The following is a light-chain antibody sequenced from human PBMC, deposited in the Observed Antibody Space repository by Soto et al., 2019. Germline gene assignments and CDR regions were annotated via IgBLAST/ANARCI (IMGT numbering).Light chain of an antibody. J-gene: IGKJ1*01. V-gene: IGKV3-20*01. CDR2: GAS. CDR1: QSVSSSY. CDR3: QQYGSTPWT. Sequence: EIVLTQSPGTLSLSPGERATLSCRASQSVSSSYLAWYQQKPGQSPRLLIYGASSRATGIPDRFSGSGSGTDVTLTISRLEPEDFEVYYCQQYGSTPWTFGQGTKVE.